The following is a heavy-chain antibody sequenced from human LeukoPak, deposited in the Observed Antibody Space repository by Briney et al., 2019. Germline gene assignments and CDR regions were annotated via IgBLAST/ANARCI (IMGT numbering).Heavy chain of an antibody. D-gene: IGHD5-18*01. Sequence: RGSLRLSCAASGFTFSGYAMGWVRQAPGKGLEWVSAIPASGGNTYYADSVKGRFTISRDNSKNTLYLQVNSLRAEDTAVYYCAKGNGYSYGRYYFDYWGQGTLVTVSS. CDR2: IPASGGNT. CDR1: GFTFSGYA. CDR3: AKGNGYSYGRYYFDY. V-gene: IGHV3-23*01. J-gene: IGHJ4*02.